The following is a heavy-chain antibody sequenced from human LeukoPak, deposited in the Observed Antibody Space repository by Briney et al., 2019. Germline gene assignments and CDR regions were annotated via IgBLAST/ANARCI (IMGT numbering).Heavy chain of an antibody. CDR1: GGSFSGYY. V-gene: IGHV4-34*01. Sequence: KPSATLSLTCAVYGGSFSGYYWSWIRQPPGKGLEWIGEINHSGSTNYNPSLKSRVTISVDTSKNQFSLKLSSVTAADTAVYYCARYSSSQYYFDYWGQGTLVTVSS. CDR3: ARYSSSQYYFDY. J-gene: IGHJ4*02. CDR2: INHSGST. D-gene: IGHD6-6*01.